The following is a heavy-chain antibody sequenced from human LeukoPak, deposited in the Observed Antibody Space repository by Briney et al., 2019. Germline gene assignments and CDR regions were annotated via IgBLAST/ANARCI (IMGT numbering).Heavy chain of an antibody. J-gene: IGHJ4*02. CDR1: GFTFSNYA. CDR2: ISGSGYNT. V-gene: IGHV3-23*01. D-gene: IGHD2-15*01. CDR3: AKGRALEVVAAFNY. Sequence: GGSLRLSCAASGFTFSNYAMTWVRQPPGKGLEWVSGISGSGYNTYYTDSLKGRFTISRDNSKNTLYLQMNSLRADDTAVYYCAKGRALEVVAAFNYWGQGTVATVSS.